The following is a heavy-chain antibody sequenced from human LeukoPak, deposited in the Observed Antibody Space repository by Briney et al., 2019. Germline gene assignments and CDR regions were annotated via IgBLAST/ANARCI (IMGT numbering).Heavy chain of an antibody. CDR1: GGSFSGYY. CDR2: INHSGST. D-gene: IGHD4-23*01. V-gene: IGHV4-34*01. J-gene: IGHJ4*02. Sequence: PSETLSLTCAVYGGSFSGYYWSWIRQPPGKGLEWIGEINHSGSTNYNPSLKSRVTISVDTSKNQFSLKLSSVTAADTAVYYCASHERIRGYYFDYWGQGTLVTVSS. CDR3: ASHERIRGYYFDY.